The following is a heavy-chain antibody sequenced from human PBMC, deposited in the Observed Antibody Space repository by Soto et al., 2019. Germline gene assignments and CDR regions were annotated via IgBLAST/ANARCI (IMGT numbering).Heavy chain of an antibody. CDR2: IYYSGST. D-gene: IGHD6-19*01. CDR1: GGSISSGDYY. Sequence: SETLSLTCTVSGGSISSGDYYWSWIRQPPGKGLEWIGYIYYSGSTYYNPSLKSRVTISVDTSKNQFSLKLSSVTAADTAVYYCARTAEKNWFDPWGQGTLVTVSS. V-gene: IGHV4-30-4*01. CDR3: ARTAEKNWFDP. J-gene: IGHJ5*02.